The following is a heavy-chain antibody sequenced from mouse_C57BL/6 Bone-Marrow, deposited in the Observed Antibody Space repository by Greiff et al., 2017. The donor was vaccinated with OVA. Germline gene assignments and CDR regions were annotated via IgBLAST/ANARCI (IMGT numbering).Heavy chain of an antibody. J-gene: IGHJ1*03. D-gene: IGHD1-1*01. CDR2: IHPNSGST. CDR3: TRSYYGSSYLWYFDV. Sequence: QVQLQQPGAELVKPGASVKLSCKASGYTFTSYWMHWVKQRPGQGLEWIGMIHPNSGSTNYNEKFKSKATLTVDKSSSTAYMQLSSLTSEDSAVYYCTRSYYGSSYLWYFDVWGTGTTVTVSS. CDR1: GYTFTSYW. V-gene: IGHV1-64*01.